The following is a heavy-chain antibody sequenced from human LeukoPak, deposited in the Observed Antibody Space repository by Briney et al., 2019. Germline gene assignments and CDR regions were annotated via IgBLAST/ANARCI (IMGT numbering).Heavy chain of an antibody. CDR2: ISYDGSNK. Sequence: GGSLRLSCAASGFTFSSYAMHWVRQAPGKGLEWVAVISYDGSNKYYADSVKGRFTISRDNSKNTLYLQMNSLRAEDTAVYYCARDRNPTTVTSLGYWGQGTLVTVSS. CDR1: GFTFSSYA. CDR3: ARDRNPTTVTSLGY. J-gene: IGHJ4*02. D-gene: IGHD4-17*01. V-gene: IGHV3-30-3*01.